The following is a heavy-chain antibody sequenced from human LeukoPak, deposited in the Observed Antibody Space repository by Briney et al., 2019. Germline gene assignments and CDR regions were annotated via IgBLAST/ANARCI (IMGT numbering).Heavy chain of an antibody. D-gene: IGHD5-24*01. Sequence: GGSLRLSCAASGFTFSSNSMNWVRQAPGKGLEWVSSFGTRSSSIYYADSVKGRFTISRDNARNSLYLQMNSLKAEDTAVYYCARERDEGFDYWGQGTLVTVSS. CDR1: GFTFSSNS. V-gene: IGHV3-21*01. J-gene: IGHJ4*02. CDR2: FGTRSSSI. CDR3: ARERDEGFDY.